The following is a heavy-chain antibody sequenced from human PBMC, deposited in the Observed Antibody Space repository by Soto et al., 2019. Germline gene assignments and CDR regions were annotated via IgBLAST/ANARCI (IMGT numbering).Heavy chain of an antibody. CDR2: IWHDGNNK. CDR1: GFTFSNYG. D-gene: IGHD1-26*01. J-gene: IGHJ6*02. Sequence: GGSLRLSCAASGFTFSNYGMHWVRQAPGKGLEWVAIIWHDGNNKYYADSVRGRFIISRDNSKNRLYLQMNSLRAEDTAVYYCASDIVGASDSYGLDVWGQGTTVTVYS. CDR3: ASDIVGASDSYGLDV. V-gene: IGHV3-33*01.